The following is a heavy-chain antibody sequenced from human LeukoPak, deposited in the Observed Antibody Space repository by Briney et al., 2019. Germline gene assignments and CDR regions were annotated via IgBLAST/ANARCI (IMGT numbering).Heavy chain of an antibody. D-gene: IGHD3-22*01. CDR2: MNPISGDT. Sequence: GASVKVSCKASGYTFTSYDVNWVRQATGQGLEWMGWMNPISGDTGYALKFQGRVTMSRNTSISTAYMELGSLRSEDTAVYYCARGDSSYYDSSGYSNWGQGTLVTVSS. V-gene: IGHV1-8*01. J-gene: IGHJ4*02. CDR1: GYTFTSYD. CDR3: ARGDSSYYDSSGYSN.